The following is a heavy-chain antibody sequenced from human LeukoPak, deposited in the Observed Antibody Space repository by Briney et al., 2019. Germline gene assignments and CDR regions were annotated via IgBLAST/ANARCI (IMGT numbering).Heavy chain of an antibody. V-gene: IGHV4-59*08. D-gene: IGHD3-22*01. CDR3: ARHMYDISGYPYFDY. Sequence: SETLSLTCSVSGGSISSYYWTWIRQPPGKGLEWIGYIYYSGSSNYNPSLKSRVTIPVDTSKNQFSLKLSSVTAADTAVYFCARHMYDISGYPYFDYWGQGTLVTVSS. J-gene: IGHJ4*02. CDR2: IYYSGSS. CDR1: GGSISSYY.